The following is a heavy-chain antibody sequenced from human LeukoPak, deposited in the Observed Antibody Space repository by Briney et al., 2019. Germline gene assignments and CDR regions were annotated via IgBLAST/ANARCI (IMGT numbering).Heavy chain of an antibody. V-gene: IGHV4-59*01. CDR3: ARVRVSSGSHPWYFDY. Sequence: PSETLSLTCTVSRGSISSYYWSWIRRSPGQGLEWIGYIYYSGSTDYNPSLKSRVNISVDTSKNQFSLKLSSVTAADTAVYYCARVRVSSGSHPWYFDYWGQGTLVTVSS. J-gene: IGHJ4*02. CDR1: RGSISSYY. CDR2: IYYSGST. D-gene: IGHD3-22*01.